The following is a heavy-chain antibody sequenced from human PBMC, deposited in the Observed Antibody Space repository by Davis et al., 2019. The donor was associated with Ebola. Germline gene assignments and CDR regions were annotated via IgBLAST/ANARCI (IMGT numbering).Heavy chain of an antibody. V-gene: IGHV1-2*02. Sequence: ASEVSCKASGYTFTGYYMHWVRQAPGQGLEWMGWINPNSGGTNYAQKFQGRVTMTRDTSISTAYMELSRLRSDETAVYYCARAHRVGKGDYWGQGTLVTVSS. D-gene: IGHD7-27*01. CDR2: INPNSGGT. CDR1: GYTFTGYY. CDR3: ARAHRVGKGDY. J-gene: IGHJ4*02.